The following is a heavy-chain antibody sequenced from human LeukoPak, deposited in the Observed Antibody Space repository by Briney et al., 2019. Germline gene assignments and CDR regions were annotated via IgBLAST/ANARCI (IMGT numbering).Heavy chain of an antibody. CDR2: INPNSGDT. Sequence: ASVKVSCKASTYTFTDYYMHWVRQAPGQGLEWMGWINPNSGDTNYPQKFQGRVTMTRDTSIGTAYMELSGLRSDDTAIYYCARGQLRFLEWLPGMDKFDIWGQGTMVTVFS. D-gene: IGHD3-3*01. CDR1: TYTFTDYY. CDR3: ARGQLRFLEWLPGMDKFDI. V-gene: IGHV1-2*02. J-gene: IGHJ3*02.